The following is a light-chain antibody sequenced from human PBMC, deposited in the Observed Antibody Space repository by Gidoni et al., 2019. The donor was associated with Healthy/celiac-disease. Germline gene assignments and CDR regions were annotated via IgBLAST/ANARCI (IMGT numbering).Light chain of an antibody. V-gene: IGKV3-11*01. Sequence: DIVFTQSPATLSLSPGERATLSCRASQSVSSYLAWYQQKPGQAPRLLIYDASNRATGIPARFSGSGSGTDFTLTINSLEPEDFAVYYCQQRSNWPTFGPGTKVDIK. J-gene: IGKJ3*01. CDR1: QSVSSY. CDR2: DAS. CDR3: QQRSNWPT.